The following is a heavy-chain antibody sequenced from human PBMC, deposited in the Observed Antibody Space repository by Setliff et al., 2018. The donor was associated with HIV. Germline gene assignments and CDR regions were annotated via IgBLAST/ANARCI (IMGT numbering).Heavy chain of an antibody. Sequence: KPSETLSLTCAVYGGSLPAYYWNWVRQSPGKGLEWIGEINYSGDTTYNPSLKSRVTMLIDTSKKQFSLKLASVTAADTAVYYCVRQHGDYAFGSWGQGTLVTVSS. CDR2: INYSGDT. D-gene: IGHD4-17*01. J-gene: IGHJ5*01. CDR3: VRQHGDYAFGS. V-gene: IGHV4-34*01. CDR1: GGSLPAYY.